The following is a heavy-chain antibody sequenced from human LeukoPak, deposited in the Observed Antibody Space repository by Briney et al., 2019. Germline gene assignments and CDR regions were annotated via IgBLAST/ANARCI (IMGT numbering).Heavy chain of an antibody. D-gene: IGHD3-10*01. J-gene: IGHJ2*01. CDR1: GFTFSSYA. CDR3: AKRFAPHWYFDL. V-gene: IGHV3-23*01. CDR2: ITSGGST. Sequence: GGSLRLSCAAPGFTFSSYAMSWVRQASERGLEWVSGITSGGSTYYADSVKGRFTISRDNSKNTLYLQMNSLRAEDTAVYYCAKRFAPHWYFDLWGRGTLVAVSS.